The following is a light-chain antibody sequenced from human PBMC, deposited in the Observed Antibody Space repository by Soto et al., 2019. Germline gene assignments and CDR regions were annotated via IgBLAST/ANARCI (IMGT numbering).Light chain of an antibody. J-gene: IGLJ2*01. CDR3: QVWDNNSDHVV. CDR2: HDS. V-gene: IGLV3-21*02. CDR1: SIGSKS. Sequence: YELTQPPSVSVAPGQTATITCGGDSIGSKSVHWYQQKPGQAPVVVVYHDSDRPSGIPERFSGSNSGNTATLTISRVEAGDEAVYSCQVWDNNSDHVVFGGGTKVTVL.